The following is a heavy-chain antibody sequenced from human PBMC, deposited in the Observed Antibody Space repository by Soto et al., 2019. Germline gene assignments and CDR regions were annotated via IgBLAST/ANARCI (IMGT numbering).Heavy chain of an antibody. CDR1: GYIFTSYW. V-gene: IGHV5-10-1*01. J-gene: IGHJ4*02. Sequence: GESLKISCKGSGYIFTSYWISWVRQMPGKGLEWMGRIDPSDSYTNYSPSFQGHVTTSADKSISTAYPQWSSLKASDTAVYYCARRLTYYYDSSGPDRGYYFDYWGQGTLVTVSS. CDR3: ARRLTYYYDSSGPDRGYYFDY. CDR2: IDPSDSYT. D-gene: IGHD3-22*01.